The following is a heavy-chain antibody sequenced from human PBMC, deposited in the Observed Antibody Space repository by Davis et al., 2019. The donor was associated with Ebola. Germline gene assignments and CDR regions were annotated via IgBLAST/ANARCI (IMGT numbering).Heavy chain of an antibody. J-gene: IGHJ6*02. CDR3: ARDAFMGVVTPGYYYYYGMDV. V-gene: IGHV1-69*11. D-gene: IGHD4-23*01. Sequence: SVKVSCKASGYTFTSYYMHWVRQAPGQGLEWMGRIIPILGRTNYAQKFQGRVTITADESTSTAYMELSSLRSEDTAVYYCARDAFMGVVTPGYYYYYGMDVWGQGTTVTVSS. CDR1: GYTFTSYY. CDR2: IIPILGRT.